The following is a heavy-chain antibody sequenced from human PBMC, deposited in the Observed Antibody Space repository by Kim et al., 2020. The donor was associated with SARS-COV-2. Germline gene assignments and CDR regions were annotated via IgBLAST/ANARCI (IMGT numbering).Heavy chain of an antibody. Sequence: GGSLRLSCAASGFTFDDYAMHWVRQAPGKGLEWVSGISWNSGSIGYADSVKGRFTISRDNAKNSLYLQMNSLRAEDTALYYCAKGPSTVTTRFDYWGQGTLVTVSS. V-gene: IGHV3-9*01. CDR1: GFTFDDYA. CDR2: ISWNSGSI. D-gene: IGHD4-17*01. CDR3: AKGPSTVTTRFDY. J-gene: IGHJ4*02.